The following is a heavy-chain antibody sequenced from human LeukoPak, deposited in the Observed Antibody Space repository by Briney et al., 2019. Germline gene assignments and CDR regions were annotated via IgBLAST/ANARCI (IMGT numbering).Heavy chain of an antibody. CDR1: GGSINSYY. Sequence: SETLSLTCTVSGGSINSYYWNWIRQPAGKGLEWIGHIYTSGRTKYNPSLKSRVTMSVDTSKNQFSLKLTSVTAADTAVYYCARAVVVAPFDYWGQGTLVTVSS. D-gene: IGHD5-12*01. V-gene: IGHV4-4*07. CDR3: ARAVVVAPFDY. J-gene: IGHJ4*02. CDR2: IYTSGRT.